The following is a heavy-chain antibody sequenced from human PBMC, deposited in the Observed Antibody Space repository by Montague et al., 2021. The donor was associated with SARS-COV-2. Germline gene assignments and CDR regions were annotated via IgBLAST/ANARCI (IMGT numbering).Heavy chain of an antibody. V-gene: IGHV4-30-2*01. Sequence: TLSLTCAVSGGSISSGGYSWNWIRQPPGKGLEWIGYIYHSGSTXYKPSLKSRVTISLDSSKNQSSLNLTSVTAADTAVYYCARGSMVRGGKVYYGVDVWGQGTTVTVSS. CDR1: GGSISSGGYS. CDR2: IYHSGST. CDR3: ARGSMVRGGKVYYGVDV. J-gene: IGHJ6*02. D-gene: IGHD3-10*01.